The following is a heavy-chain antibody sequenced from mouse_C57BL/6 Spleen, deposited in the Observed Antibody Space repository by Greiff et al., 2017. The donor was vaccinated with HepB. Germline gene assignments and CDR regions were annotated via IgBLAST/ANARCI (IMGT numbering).Heavy chain of an antibody. D-gene: IGHD6-2*01. CDR3: ARHKGDSLAWFAY. CDR2: ISGGGGNT. Sequence: EVQLVESGGGLVKPGGSLKLSCAASGFTFSSYTMSWVRQTPEKRLEWVATISGGGGNTYYPDSVKGRFTISRDNAKNTLYLQMSSLRSEDTALYYCARHKGDSLAWFAYWGQGTLVTVSA. V-gene: IGHV5-9*01. J-gene: IGHJ3*01. CDR1: GFTFSSYT.